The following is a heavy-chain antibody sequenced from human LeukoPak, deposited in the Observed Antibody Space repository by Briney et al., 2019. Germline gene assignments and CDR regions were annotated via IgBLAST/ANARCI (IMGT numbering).Heavy chain of an antibody. CDR2: IYSGGST. J-gene: IGHJ6*02. V-gene: IGHV3-66*01. CDR3: ARDDPLQNYYGMDV. D-gene: IGHD4-11*01. Sequence: GGSLRLSCAASGFTVSSNYMSWVRQAPGKGLEWVSVIYSGGSTYYADSVKGRFTISRDNPKNTLYLQMNSLRAEDTAVYYCARDDPLQNYYGMDVWGQGTTVTVSS. CDR1: GFTVSSNY.